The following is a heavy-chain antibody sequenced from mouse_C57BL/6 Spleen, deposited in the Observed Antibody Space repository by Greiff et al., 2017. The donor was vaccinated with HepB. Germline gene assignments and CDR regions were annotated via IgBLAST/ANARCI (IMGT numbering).Heavy chain of an antibody. Sequence: VQLQQSGAELVKPGASVKISCKASGYAFSSYWMNWVKQRPGKGLEWIGQIYPGDGDTNYNGKFKGKATLTADKSSSTADMQLSSLPSEDSAVYFFAREGTTVRERNYFDYWGQGTTLTVSS. CDR1: GYAFSSYW. J-gene: IGHJ2*01. CDR2: IYPGDGDT. V-gene: IGHV1-80*01. CDR3: AREGTTVRERNYFDY. D-gene: IGHD2-14*01.